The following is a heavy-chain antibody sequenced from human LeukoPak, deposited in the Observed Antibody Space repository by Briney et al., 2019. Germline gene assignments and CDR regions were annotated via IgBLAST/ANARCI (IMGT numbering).Heavy chain of an antibody. CDR3: ARVYYYDSSGYYY. CDR2: INSDGSST. J-gene: IGHJ4*02. V-gene: IGHV3-74*01. Sequence: WGSLRLSCAASGFTFSSYWRHWVRQAPGKGLVWVSRINSDGSSTSYADSVNGRFTISIDNAKNTLYLQMNSLSAEDTAVYYCARVYYYDSSGYYYWGQGTLVTVSS. CDR1: GFTFSSYW. D-gene: IGHD3-22*01.